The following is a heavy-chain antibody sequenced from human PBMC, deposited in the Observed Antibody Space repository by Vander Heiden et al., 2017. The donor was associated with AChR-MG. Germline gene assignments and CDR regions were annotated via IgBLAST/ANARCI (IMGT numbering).Heavy chain of an antibody. CDR1: GYSFTSYW. CDR3: ARLMGNSSNPGGGEYWYFDL. D-gene: IGHD6-13*01. Sequence: EVQLVQSGAEVKKPGESLKISCKGSGYSFTSYWIGGVRQMPGKGLEWMGIIYPGDSDTRYSPSFQGQVTISADKSISTAYLQWSSLKASDTAMYYCARLMGNSSNPGGGEYWYFDLWGRGTLVTVSS. J-gene: IGHJ2*01. V-gene: IGHV5-51*01. CDR2: IYPGDSDT.